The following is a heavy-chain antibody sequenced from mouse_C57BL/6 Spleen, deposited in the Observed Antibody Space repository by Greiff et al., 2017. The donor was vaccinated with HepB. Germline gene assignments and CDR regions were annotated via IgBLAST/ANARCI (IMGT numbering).Heavy chain of an antibody. V-gene: IGHV1-9*01. CDR3: ARGRPYYYGSSYGFAY. D-gene: IGHD1-1*01. CDR1: GYTFTGYW. CDR2: ILPGSGST. Sequence: VQLQQSGAELMKPGASVKLSCKATGYTFTGYWIEWVKQRPGHGLEWIGEILPGSGSTNYNEKFKGKATFTADTSSNTAYMQRSSLTTEDSAIYYCARGRPYYYGSSYGFAYWGQGTLVTVSA. J-gene: IGHJ3*01.